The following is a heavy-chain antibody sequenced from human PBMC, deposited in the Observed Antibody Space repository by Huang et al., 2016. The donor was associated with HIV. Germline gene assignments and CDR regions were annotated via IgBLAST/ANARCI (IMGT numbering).Heavy chain of an antibody. CDR2: ISSSGSNV. CDR3: ARDLGGDNSGASHFDL. Sequence: QLQLVESGGGLAKPGASLRVSCAASGFTFSDYYMRWIRQPPGKGLAWVSFISSSGSNVSYGDSVKGRFTISRDNAKDSLYLQMNSLRAEDTAVYYCARDLGGDNSGASHFDLWGRGTLVTVSS. V-gene: IGHV3-11*01. CDR1: GFTFSDYY. D-gene: IGHD3-16*01. J-gene: IGHJ2*01.